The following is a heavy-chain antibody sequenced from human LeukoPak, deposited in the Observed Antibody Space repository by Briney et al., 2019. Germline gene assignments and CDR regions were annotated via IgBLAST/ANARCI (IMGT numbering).Heavy chain of an antibody. CDR3: AADPIVGATFDAFDI. CDR1: GFTFTSSA. D-gene: IGHD1-26*01. J-gene: IGHJ3*02. V-gene: IGHV1-58*02. Sequence: SVKDSCKASGFTFTSSAMQWVRQARGQRLEWIGWIVVGSGNTNYAQKFQERVTITRDMSTSTAYMELSSLRSEDTAVYYCAADPIVGATFDAFDIWGQGTMVTVSS. CDR2: IVVGSGNT.